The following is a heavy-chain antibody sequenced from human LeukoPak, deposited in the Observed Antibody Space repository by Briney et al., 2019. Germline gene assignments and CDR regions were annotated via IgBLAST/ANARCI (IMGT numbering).Heavy chain of an antibody. CDR1: GGTISSSSGYF. D-gene: IGHD2-2*01. CDR2: IYYSGND. J-gene: IGHJ4*02. CDR3: ARHGNIVVVPAAKGFDY. V-gene: IGHV4-39*01. Sequence: SETLSLTCTVSGGTISSSSGYFWAWISQPPGEGLEWIGSIYYSGNDYYNPSLKSRVTISVDTSKNHFSLKLSSVTAADTAVYYCARHGNIVVVPAAKGFDYWGQGTLVTASS.